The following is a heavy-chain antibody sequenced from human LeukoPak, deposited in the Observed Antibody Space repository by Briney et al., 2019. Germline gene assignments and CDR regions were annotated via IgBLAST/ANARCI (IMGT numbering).Heavy chain of an antibody. CDR2: IYASGST. D-gene: IGHD6-13*01. J-gene: IGHJ4*02. V-gene: IGHV4-4*07. CDR3: AGLPYSAGWFFDY. CDR1: GGSISGYF. Sequence: SETLSLTCTVSGGSISGYFWTWIRQPAGKGLEWLGRIYASGSTNYNPSLKSRVTMSVDTSKNQFSLKLTSVTAADTAVYYRAGLPYSAGWFFDYWGQGTLVTVSS.